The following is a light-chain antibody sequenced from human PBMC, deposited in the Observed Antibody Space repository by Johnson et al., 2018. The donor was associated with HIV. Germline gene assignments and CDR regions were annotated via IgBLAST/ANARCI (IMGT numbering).Light chain of an antibody. CDR3: GTWDSSLSAGV. CDR1: SSHIGNNY. Sequence: SVLTQPPSVSAAPGQQVTISCSGSSSHIGNNYVSWYQQLPGTAPKLLIYENNKRPSGIPDRFSGSKSGTSATLGITGLQTGDEADYYCGTWDSSLSAGVFGTGTKVTVL. J-gene: IGLJ1*01. CDR2: ENN. V-gene: IGLV1-51*02.